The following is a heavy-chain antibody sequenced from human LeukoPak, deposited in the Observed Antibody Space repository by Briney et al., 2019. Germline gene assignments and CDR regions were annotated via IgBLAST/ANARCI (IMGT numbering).Heavy chain of an antibody. D-gene: IGHD3-10*02. CDR3: AELGITMIGGV. J-gene: IGHJ6*04. CDR1: GFTFSSYE. Sequence: GGSLRLSCAASGFTFSSYEMNWVRQAPGKGLEWVSYISSGGSTIYYADSVKGRFTITRDNAKNSLYLQMNSLRAEDTAVYYCAELGITMIGGVWGKGTTVTISS. CDR2: ISSGGSTI. V-gene: IGHV3-48*03.